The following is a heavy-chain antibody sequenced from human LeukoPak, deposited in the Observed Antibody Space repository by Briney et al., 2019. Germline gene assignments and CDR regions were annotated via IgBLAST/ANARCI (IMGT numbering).Heavy chain of an antibody. V-gene: IGHV4-4*07. CDR2: IHASENT. Sequence: SETLSLTCTVSGGYIGSYYRSWIRQPAGKGLEWIGRIHASENTDYNPSLKSRVTMSVDMSTSQFSLRLTSVTAADTAVYYCAREGDYGDYSKSFYYMDVWGKGTTVTVSS. CDR3: AREGDYGDYSKSFYYMDV. D-gene: IGHD4-17*01. CDR1: GGYIGSYY. J-gene: IGHJ6*03.